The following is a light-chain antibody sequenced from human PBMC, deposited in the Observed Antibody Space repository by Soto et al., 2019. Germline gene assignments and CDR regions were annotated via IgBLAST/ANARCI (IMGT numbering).Light chain of an antibody. Sequence: DIQMTQSPSSLSSSVGDRVTITCRASQNIYSYLNWYQQKPGTAPKLLIYTASNLQRGVPSKFSGSGSGTDFTLTISNLQSEDFAIYYCQQYNNWPPGTFGQGTKVEVK. CDR2: TAS. CDR1: QNIYSY. V-gene: IGKV1-39*01. J-gene: IGKJ1*01. CDR3: QQYNNWPPGT.